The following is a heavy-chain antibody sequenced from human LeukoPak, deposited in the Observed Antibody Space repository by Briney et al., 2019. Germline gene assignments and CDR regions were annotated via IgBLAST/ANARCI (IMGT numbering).Heavy chain of an antibody. CDR2: IDHSGST. Sequence: SETLSLTCAVYGGSFSGYYWSWIRQPPGKGLEWIGEIDHSGSTNYNPSLKSRVTISVDTSKNQFSLKLSSVTAADTAVYYCARGRKGIVLMVYAIKRYFDYWGQGTLVTVSS. CDR1: GGSFSGYY. CDR3: ARGRKGIVLMVYAIKRYFDY. V-gene: IGHV4-34*01. D-gene: IGHD2-8*01. J-gene: IGHJ4*02.